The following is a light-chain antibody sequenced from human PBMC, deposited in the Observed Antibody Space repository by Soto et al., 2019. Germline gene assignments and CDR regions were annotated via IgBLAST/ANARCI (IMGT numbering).Light chain of an antibody. Sequence: QSVLTQPPSVSAAPGQKVTIPCSGTSSNIGENFVSWYQQLPGTAPKLLIHDNDKRPSGIPDRFSGSKSGTSATLDITGLQTGDEADYYCGTWDDSLSAGVFGGGTKLTVL. V-gene: IGLV1-51*01. CDR2: DND. CDR1: SSNIGENF. CDR3: GTWDDSLSAGV. J-gene: IGLJ2*01.